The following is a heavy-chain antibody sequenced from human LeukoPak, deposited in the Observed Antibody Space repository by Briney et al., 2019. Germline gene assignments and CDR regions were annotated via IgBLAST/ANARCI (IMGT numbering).Heavy chain of an antibody. CDR2: MNPNSGNT. CDR1: GYTFTSYD. Sequence: ASVKVSCKASGYTFTSYDINWVRQATGQGLEWMGWMNPNSGNTGYAQKFQGRVTITRNTSISTAYMELSSLRSEDTAVYYCARGVYYDSSGYYYMDVWGKGTTVTVSS. J-gene: IGHJ6*03. CDR3: ARGVYYDSSGYYYMDV. V-gene: IGHV1-8*03. D-gene: IGHD3-22*01.